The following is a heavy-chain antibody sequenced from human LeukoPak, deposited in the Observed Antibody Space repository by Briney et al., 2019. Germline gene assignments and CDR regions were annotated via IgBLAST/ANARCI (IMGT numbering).Heavy chain of an antibody. D-gene: IGHD6-19*01. J-gene: IGHJ4*02. Sequence: ASVKVSCKASGYTFTSYYMHWMRQAPGQGLEWMGIINPSGGSTSYAQKFQGRVTMTRDTSTSTVYMELSSLRSEDTAVYYCARDLYWAKIGYSSYYFDYWGQGTLVTVSS. CDR1: GYTFTSYY. CDR3: ARDLYWAKIGYSSYYFDY. CDR2: INPSGGST. V-gene: IGHV1-46*01.